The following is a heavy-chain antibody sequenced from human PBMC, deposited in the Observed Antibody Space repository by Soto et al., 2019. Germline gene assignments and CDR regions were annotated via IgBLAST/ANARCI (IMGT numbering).Heavy chain of an antibody. Sequence: PSETLSLTCTVSGGSVSSGSYYWSWIRQPPGKGLEWIGYIYYSGSTNYKPSLKSRVTISVDTSKNQFSLRLSSVTAADTAVHYCARTYSAGYFDYWGQGTPVTVSS. V-gene: IGHV4-61*01. CDR2: IYYSGST. J-gene: IGHJ4*02. CDR3: ARTYSAGYFDY. D-gene: IGHD2-15*01. CDR1: GGSVSSGSYY.